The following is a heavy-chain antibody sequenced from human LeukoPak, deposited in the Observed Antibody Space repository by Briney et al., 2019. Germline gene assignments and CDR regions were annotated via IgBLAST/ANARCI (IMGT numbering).Heavy chain of an antibody. Sequence: GGSLRLSCAASGFWFSDYGINWVRQAPGKGLEWVSVISGNGDDAFYADSVEGRFRSSRDNSKNTVYLQMNSLRADDTAVYYCAKRDWPYYFDYWGQGTLVAVSS. CDR1: GFWFSDYG. J-gene: IGHJ4*02. CDR3: AKRDWPYYFDY. D-gene: IGHD3/OR15-3a*01. V-gene: IGHV3-23*01. CDR2: ISGNGDDA.